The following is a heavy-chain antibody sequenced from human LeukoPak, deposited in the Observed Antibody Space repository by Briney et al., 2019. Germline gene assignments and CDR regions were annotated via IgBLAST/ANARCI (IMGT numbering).Heavy chain of an antibody. J-gene: IGHJ4*02. CDR2: IKQDGSEK. Sequence: GGSLRFSCTASGFTFSSYWMSWVRQAPGKGLEWVANIKQDGSEKYYVDSVKGRFTISRDNAKNSLYLQMNSLRAEDTAVYYCARAKQYYDFWSGYYYFDYWGQGTLVTVSS. CDR1: GFTFSSYW. V-gene: IGHV3-7*01. D-gene: IGHD3-3*01. CDR3: ARAKQYYDFWSGYYYFDY.